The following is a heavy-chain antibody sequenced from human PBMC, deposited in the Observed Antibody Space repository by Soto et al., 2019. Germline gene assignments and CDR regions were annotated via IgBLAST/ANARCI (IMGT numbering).Heavy chain of an antibody. CDR3: ARGPSPLDDRRDEYFQH. Sequence: GGSLRLSCAASGFTFINYGMNWVRQATGKGLEWVSSISSSSSYMYYADSVKGRFTISRDNAKNSLYLQMNSLRAEDTAVYYCARGPSPLDDRRDEYFQHWGQGTLVTVSS. J-gene: IGHJ1*01. V-gene: IGHV3-21*01. D-gene: IGHD1-1*01. CDR2: ISSSSSYM. CDR1: GFTFINYG.